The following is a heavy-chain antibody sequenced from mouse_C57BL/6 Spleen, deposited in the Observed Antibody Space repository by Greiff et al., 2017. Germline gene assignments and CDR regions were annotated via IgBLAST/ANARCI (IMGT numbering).Heavy chain of an antibody. V-gene: IGHV1-80*01. CDR2: PYPGDGDI. J-gene: IGHJ4*01. D-gene: IGHD1-1*01. Sequence: QVQLQQSGAELVKPGASVKISFWTNWVKQRPGKGLEWIGQPYPGDGDIDYNGKFKGKATLTADISSSTAYMQLSSLTSEDSAVYFCAYYGSRGRYAMDYWGQGTSLTVSS. CDR3: AYYGSRGRYAMDY.